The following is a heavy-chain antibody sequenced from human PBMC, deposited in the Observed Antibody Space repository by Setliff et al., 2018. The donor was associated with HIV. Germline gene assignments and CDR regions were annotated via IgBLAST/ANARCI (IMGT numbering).Heavy chain of an antibody. CDR1: GFTFGDYA. Sequence: PGGSLRLSCTASGFTFGDYAMTWVRRAPGKGLEWVGITRSKAYGGTTEYAASVKGRFTISRDDSKNIAYLQMNSLKTEDTAVYYCTTGEDTVLMVSDYWGQGTLVTVSS. J-gene: IGHJ4*02. D-gene: IGHD2-8*01. CDR3: TTGEDTVLMVSDY. V-gene: IGHV3-49*04. CDR2: TRSKAYGGTT.